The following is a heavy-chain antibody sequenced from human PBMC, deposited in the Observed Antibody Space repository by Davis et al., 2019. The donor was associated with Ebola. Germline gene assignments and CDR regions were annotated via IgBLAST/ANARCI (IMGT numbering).Heavy chain of an antibody. D-gene: IGHD4-17*01. CDR1: GFTFDTHN. Sequence: PGGSLRLSCAASGFTFDTHNITWVRQAPGKGLEWVSHISSSSTTIYYADSVKGRFTISRDNAKNSLYLQMNSLRDEDTAVYYCARDEGAVTTDYFDYWGQGTLVTVSS. CDR2: ISSSSTTI. CDR3: ARDEGAVTTDYFDY. J-gene: IGHJ4*02. V-gene: IGHV3-48*02.